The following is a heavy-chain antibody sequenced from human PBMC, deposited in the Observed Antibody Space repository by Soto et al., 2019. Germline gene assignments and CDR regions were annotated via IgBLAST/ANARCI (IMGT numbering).Heavy chain of an antibody. J-gene: IGHJ4*02. CDR2: VYYNGIT. Sequence: QVQLQESGPGLVKPSETLSLTCTFSGGSINNHYWSWIRQPPGKGLECFGCVYYNGITNYNPSLKSRVTLSVDSSKNQVSLNLTSRSAADRATYHCARASWNSEYLRQGIQVTVAT. CDR1: GGSINNHY. D-gene: IGHD2-15*01. CDR3: ARASWNSEY. V-gene: IGHV4-59*11.